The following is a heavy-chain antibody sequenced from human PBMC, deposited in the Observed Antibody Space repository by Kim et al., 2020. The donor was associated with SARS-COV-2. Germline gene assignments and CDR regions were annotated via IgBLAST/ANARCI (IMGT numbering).Heavy chain of an antibody. V-gene: IGHV4-59*01. D-gene: IGHD3-10*01. CDR2: IYYSGST. CDR1: GGSISSYY. J-gene: IGHJ6*02. Sequence: SETLSLTCTVSGGSISSYYWSWIRQPPGKGLEWIGYIYYSGSTNYNPSLKSRVTISVDTSKNQFSLKLSSVTAADTAVYYCARGALSWGFGDYYYGMDVWGQGTTVTVSS. CDR3: ARGALSWGFGDYYYGMDV.